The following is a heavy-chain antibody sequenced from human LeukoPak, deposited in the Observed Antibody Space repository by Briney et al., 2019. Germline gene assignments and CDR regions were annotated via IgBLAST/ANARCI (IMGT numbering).Heavy chain of an antibody. CDR1: GLTFSRYW. CDR3: VSRACTITACYVASWRCFDH. CDR2: INEGGSEK. D-gene: IGHD2-2*01. J-gene: IGHJ4*02. V-gene: IGHV3-7*03. Sequence: GGSLRLSCEASGLTFSRYWLTWVRQAPGKGLERVANINEGGSEKNYVDSVKGRFTISRDNAKSSLYLQMNNLRDDDTAVYHCVSRACTITACYVASWRCFDHWGQGTPVTVSS.